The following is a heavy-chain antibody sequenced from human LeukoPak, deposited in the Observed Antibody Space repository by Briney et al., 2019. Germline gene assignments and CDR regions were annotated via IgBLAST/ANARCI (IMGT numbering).Heavy chain of an antibody. CDR3: ASWNYYDRSGYFTYYFHY. J-gene: IGHJ4*02. Sequence: SETLSLTCTVSGGSISSYYWSWIRQPPGKGLEWIGYIDYSGSTNYNPSLKSRVTISLDTSKNQFSVRLSSVTAADTAVYYCASWNYYDRSGYFTYYFHYWGQGTLVTVSS. V-gene: IGHV4-59*12. CDR2: IDYSGST. CDR1: GGSISSYY. D-gene: IGHD3-22*01.